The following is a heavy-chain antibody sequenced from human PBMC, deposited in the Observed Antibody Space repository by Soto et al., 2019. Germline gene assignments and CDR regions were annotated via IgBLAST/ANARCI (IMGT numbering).Heavy chain of an antibody. J-gene: IGHJ4*02. V-gene: IGHV3-23*01. CDR2: VSGSGGNT. CDR1: GFTFSSYA. CDR3: ARDLGGSHDY. Sequence: GGSLRLSCAASGFTFSSYAMNWVRQAPGEGLEWGSAVSGSGGNTFYEDSVKGRFTISRDKAKNTLYLQMNTLSAEDTAVYYCARDLGGSHDYWGRGTLVTVS. D-gene: IGHD3-16*01.